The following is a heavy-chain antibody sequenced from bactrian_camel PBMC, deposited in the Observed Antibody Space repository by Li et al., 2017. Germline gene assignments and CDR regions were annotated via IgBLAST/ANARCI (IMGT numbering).Heavy chain of an antibody. CDR2: IGGGAT. CDR3: AKDLFLDDRAPKVFGS. D-gene: IGHD2*01. CDR1: GFTFSSYA. V-gene: IGHV3S31*01. J-gene: IGHJ4*01. Sequence: DVQLVESGGGLVQPGGSLRLPCAASGFTFSSYAMSWVRQAPGKGLEWVSTIGGGATFYVDSVKGRFTISRDNGKNTLFLQLNSLKTEDTAMYYCAKDLFLDDRAPKVFGSWGQGTQVTVS.